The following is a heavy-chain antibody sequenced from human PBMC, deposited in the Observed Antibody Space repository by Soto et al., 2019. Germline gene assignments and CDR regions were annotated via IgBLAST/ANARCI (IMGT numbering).Heavy chain of an antibody. CDR2: IYYSGST. Sequence: SETLSLTCTVSGGSVSSSSYYWGWVRQPPGKGLEWIGYIYYSGSTNYNPSLKSRVTISVDTSKNQFSLKLSSVTAADTAVYYCARSGDYDAFDIWGQGTMVTVSS. J-gene: IGHJ3*02. V-gene: IGHV4-61*01. D-gene: IGHD4-17*01. CDR1: GGSVSSSSYY. CDR3: ARSGDYDAFDI.